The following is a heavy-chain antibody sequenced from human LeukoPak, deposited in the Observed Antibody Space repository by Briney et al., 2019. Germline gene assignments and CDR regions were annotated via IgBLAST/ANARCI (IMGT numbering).Heavy chain of an antibody. J-gene: IGHJ5*02. CDR2: ISYDGSNK. CDR1: GFTFSSYA. Sequence: PGRSLRLSCAASGFTFSSYAMHWVRQAPGKGLGWVAVISYDGSNKYYADSVKGRFTISRDNSKNTLYLQMNSLRTEDTAVYYCARGSWRFDNGDSGFDPWGQGTLVTVSS. V-gene: IGHV3-30*04. D-gene: IGHD4-17*01. CDR3: ARGSWRFDNGDSGFDP.